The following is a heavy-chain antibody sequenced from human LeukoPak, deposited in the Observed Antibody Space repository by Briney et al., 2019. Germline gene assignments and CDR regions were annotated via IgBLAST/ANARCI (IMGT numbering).Heavy chain of an antibody. CDR3: ASQRSYYGSGVYFDY. Sequence: PSETLSLTCAVSGYSISSGYYWGWIRQPPGKGLEWIGSIYHSGSTYYNPSLKSRVTISVDTSKTQFSLKLSSETAADTAVYYCASQRSYYGSGVYFDYWGQGTLVTVSS. CDR2: IYHSGST. D-gene: IGHD3-10*01. V-gene: IGHV4-38-2*01. J-gene: IGHJ4*01. CDR1: GYSISSGYY.